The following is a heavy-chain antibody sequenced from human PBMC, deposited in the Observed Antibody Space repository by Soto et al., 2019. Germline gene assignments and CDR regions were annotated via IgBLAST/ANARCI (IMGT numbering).Heavy chain of an antibody. V-gene: IGHV5-51*01. CDR1: GYSVTSYW. CDR2: IYPGDSDT. J-gene: IGHJ6*03. D-gene: IGHD2-2*01. Sequence: PGESLKISCKGSGYSVTSYWIGWVRQMPGKGLEWMGIIYPGDSDTRYSPSFQGQVTISADKSISTAYLQWSSLKASDTAMYYCARSTYGYCSSTSCYVSGYYYYYMDVWGKGTTVTVSS. CDR3: ARSTYGYCSSTSCYVSGYYYYYMDV.